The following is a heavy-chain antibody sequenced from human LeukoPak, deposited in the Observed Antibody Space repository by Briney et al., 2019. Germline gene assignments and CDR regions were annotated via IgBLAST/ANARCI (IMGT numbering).Heavy chain of an antibody. J-gene: IGHJ4*02. Sequence: SETLSLTCAVYGGSFSGYYWSWIRQPPGKGLEWIGEINHSGSTNYNPSLKSRVTISVDTSKNQFSLKLSSVTAADTAVYYCARAYSSGWYMRFDKYYFDYWGQGTLVTVSS. D-gene: IGHD6-19*01. CDR3: ARAYSSGWYMRFDKYYFDY. CDR1: GGSFSGYY. CDR2: INHSGST. V-gene: IGHV4-34*01.